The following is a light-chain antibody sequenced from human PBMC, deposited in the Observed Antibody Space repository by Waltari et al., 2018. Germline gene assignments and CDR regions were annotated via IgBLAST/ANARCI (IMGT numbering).Light chain of an antibody. V-gene: IGKV1-9*01. CDR2: AAS. Sequence: DIQLTQSPPFLSASLEDRFPITCRAIQAISSYLAWYQQQPGEAPKLLISAASTLQSGVPSRFSGSGSGTEFTLTIRSLQPEDFATYYCQQLNSFPYTFGQGTKLDIK. CDR1: QAISSY. CDR3: QQLNSFPYT. J-gene: IGKJ2*01.